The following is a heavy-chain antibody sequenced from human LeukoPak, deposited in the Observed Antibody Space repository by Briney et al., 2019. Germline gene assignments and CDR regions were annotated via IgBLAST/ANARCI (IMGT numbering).Heavy chain of an antibody. D-gene: IGHD6-19*01. V-gene: IGHV3-48*01. CDR2: ISPRSDHI. CDR3: ASPVEVAGRGGF. J-gene: IGHJ4*02. CDR1: GFSFSRFN. Sequence: GGSLRLSCAVAGFSFSRFNMHWVRQVPGKGLQWVSYISPRSDHIDYADSVKGRFTISRDNAKNSVYLQMNSLRAEDTALYYCASPVEVAGRGGFWGQGTLVTVSS.